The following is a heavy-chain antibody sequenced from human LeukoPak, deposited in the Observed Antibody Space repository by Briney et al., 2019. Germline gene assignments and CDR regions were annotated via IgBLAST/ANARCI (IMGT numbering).Heavy chain of an antibody. D-gene: IGHD3-22*01. J-gene: IGHJ4*02. Sequence: GESLKISCKGSGYSFTSYWIGWVRQMPGKGLEWMGIIYPGDSDTRYSPSFQGQVTISADKSISTAYLQWSSLKASDTAMYYCARLRSGYYLGGYLDYWGQGTLVTVSS. CDR3: ARLRSGYYLGGYLDY. CDR1: GYSFTSYW. CDR2: IYPGDSDT. V-gene: IGHV5-51*01.